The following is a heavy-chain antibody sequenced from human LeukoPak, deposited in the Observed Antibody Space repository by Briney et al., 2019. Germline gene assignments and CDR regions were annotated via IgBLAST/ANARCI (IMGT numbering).Heavy chain of an antibody. CDR2: IYYSGST. Sequence: SQTLSLTCTVSGGSISSGDYYWSWIRQPPGKGLEWIGYIYYSGSTYYNPSLKSRVTISVDTSKNQFPLKLSSVTAADTAVYYCARDDGSGSYYPDYYYYYGMDVWGKGTTVTVSS. J-gene: IGHJ6*04. CDR1: GGSISSGDYY. D-gene: IGHD3-10*01. CDR3: ARDDGSGSYYPDYYYYYGMDV. V-gene: IGHV4-30-4*01.